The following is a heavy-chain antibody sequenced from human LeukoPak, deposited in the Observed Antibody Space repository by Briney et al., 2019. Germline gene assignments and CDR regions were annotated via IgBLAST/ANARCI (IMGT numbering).Heavy chain of an antibody. CDR3: ARSVYSGYYHSSRYFDL. CDR2: IKQDGSEK. J-gene: IGHJ2*01. Sequence: GGALRLSCAASGVTFSRDWMSWGRQAPGRGVEWVANIKQDGSEKSYVDSVKGGFTISRDNANKSLHLQINSLRAEVSSVNYCARSVYSGYYHSSRYFDLWGRGTLVTVSS. D-gene: IGHD5-12*01. V-gene: IGHV3-7*01. CDR1: GVTFSRDW.